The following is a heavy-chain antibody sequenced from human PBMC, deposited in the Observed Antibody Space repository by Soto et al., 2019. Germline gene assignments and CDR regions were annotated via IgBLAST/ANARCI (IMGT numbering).Heavy chain of an antibody. J-gene: IGHJ4*02. Sequence: PSETLSLTCTVTGGSISSGGYYWSWIRQHPGKGLEWIGYIYYSGSTYYNPSLKSRVTISVDTSKNQFSLKLSSVTAADTAVYYCARGSPTYYDYVWGSYYFDYWGQGTLVTVSS. V-gene: IGHV4-31*03. CDR1: GGSISSGGYY. D-gene: IGHD3-16*01. CDR3: ARGSPTYYDYVWGSYYFDY. CDR2: IYYSGST.